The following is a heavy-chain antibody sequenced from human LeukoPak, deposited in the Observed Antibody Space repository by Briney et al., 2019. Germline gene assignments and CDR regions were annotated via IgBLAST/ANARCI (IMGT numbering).Heavy chain of an antibody. CDR2: IYYGGST. J-gene: IGHJ4*02. CDR1: GGSISSYY. CDR3: ARLYDSSGLFLDY. Sequence: SETLSLTCTVSGGSISSYYWSWIRQPPGKGLEWIGYIYYGGSTNYNPSLKSRVTISVDTSKNQFSLKLSSVTAADTAVYYCARLYDSSGLFLDYWGQGTLVTVSS. V-gene: IGHV4-59*08. D-gene: IGHD3-22*01.